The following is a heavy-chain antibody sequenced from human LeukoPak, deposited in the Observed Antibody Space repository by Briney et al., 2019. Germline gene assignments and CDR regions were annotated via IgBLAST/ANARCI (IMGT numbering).Heavy chain of an antibody. CDR3: ARDGDYDSSGYVDY. CDR1: GFTFSDYY. J-gene: IGHJ4*02. Sequence: PAGSLRLSCAASGFTFSDYYTSWIRQAPGKGLEWLSYISSSGSTIYYADSVKGRFTISRDNAKNSLYLQMNSLRAEDTAVYYCARDGDYDSSGYVDYWGQGTLVTVSS. D-gene: IGHD3-22*01. CDR2: ISSSGSTI. V-gene: IGHV3-11*04.